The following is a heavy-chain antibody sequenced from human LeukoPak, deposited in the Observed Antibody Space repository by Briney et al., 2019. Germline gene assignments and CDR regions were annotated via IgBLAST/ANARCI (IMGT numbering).Heavy chain of an antibody. CDR1: GFTFSSYS. V-gene: IGHV3-21*06. CDR3: ARVIVRRVDTTEMDY. CDR2: ISDRGRDI. Sequence: GGSLRLSCAASGFTFSSYSMIWVRQAPGKGLEFISSISDRGRDIYYADSMKGRFTTSRDNAKNSLFLQMNSLRAEDTAVYYCARVIVRRVDTTEMDYWGQGTLVTVSS. J-gene: IGHJ4*02. D-gene: IGHD5-18*01.